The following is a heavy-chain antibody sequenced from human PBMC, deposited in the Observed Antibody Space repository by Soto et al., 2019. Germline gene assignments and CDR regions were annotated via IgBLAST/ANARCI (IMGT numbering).Heavy chain of an antibody. CDR2: ISYDGSNK. J-gene: IGHJ6*02. CDR1: GFSFSSCA. V-gene: IGHV3-30-3*01. D-gene: IGHD6-13*01. CDR3: AREEIAAADIYYYYGMDV. Sequence: GGSLRLSCAAYGFSFSSCAMQCFSQAPGKGLEWVAVISYDGSNKYYADSVRGRFTISRDNSKTTLYLQMNSLRAEDTAVYYCAREEIAAADIYYYYGMDVWGQGTTVTVSS.